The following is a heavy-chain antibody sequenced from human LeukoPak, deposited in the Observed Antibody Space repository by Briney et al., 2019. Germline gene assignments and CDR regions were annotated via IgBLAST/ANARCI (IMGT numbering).Heavy chain of an antibody. CDR2: ISAYNGNT. D-gene: IGHD6-19*01. CDR1: GYTFTSYG. V-gene: IGHV1-18*01. J-gene: IGHJ6*02. CDR3: AIGASSGFYGMDV. Sequence: GASVKVSCKASGYTFTSYGISWARQPPGKGLEWMGWISAYNGNTNYAQKLQGRVTMTTDTSTSTAYMELRSLRSDDTAVYYCAIGASSGFYGMDVWGQGATVTVSS.